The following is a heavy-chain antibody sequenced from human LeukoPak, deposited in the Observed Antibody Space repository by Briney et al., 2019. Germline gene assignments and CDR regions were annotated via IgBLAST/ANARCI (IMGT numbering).Heavy chain of an antibody. CDR1: GGSISSSSYY. CDR3: ARGLRVDY. CDR2: IYYSGST. V-gene: IGHV4-39*07. Sequence: ASETLSLTCTVSGGSISSSSYYWGWIRQPPGKGLEWIGSIYYSGSTYYNPSLKSRVTISVDTSKNQFSLKLSSVTAADTAVYYCARGLRVDYWGQGTLVTVSS. J-gene: IGHJ4*02.